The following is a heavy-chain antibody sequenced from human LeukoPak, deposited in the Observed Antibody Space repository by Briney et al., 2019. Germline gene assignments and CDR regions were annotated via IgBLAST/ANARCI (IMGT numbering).Heavy chain of an antibody. D-gene: IGHD3-22*01. J-gene: IGHJ4*02. CDR3: ARDADYYDSSGYYGYFDY. CDR1: GGSISSGSYY. V-gene: IGHV4-61*02. CDR2: IYTSGST. Sequence: SETLSLTCTVSGGSISSGSYYWSWIRQPAGKGLEWIGRIYTSGSTNYNPSLKSRVTISVDTSKNQFSLKLSSVTAADTAVYYCARDADYYDSSGYYGYFDYWGQGTLVTVSS.